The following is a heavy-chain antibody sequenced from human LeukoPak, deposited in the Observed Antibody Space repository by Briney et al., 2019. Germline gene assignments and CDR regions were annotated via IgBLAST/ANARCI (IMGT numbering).Heavy chain of an antibody. J-gene: IGHJ4*02. CDR3: ARRQQLVGGYYFDY. V-gene: IGHV3-23*01. CDR2: ISGGGGST. Sequence: GGSLRLSCAASGFTFSSYAMSWVRQAPGKGLEWVSAISGGGGSTYYADSVRGRFTISRDNSKNTLYLQMNSLRAEDTAVYYCARRQQLVGGYYFDYWGQGTLVTVSS. D-gene: IGHD6-13*01. CDR1: GFTFSSYA.